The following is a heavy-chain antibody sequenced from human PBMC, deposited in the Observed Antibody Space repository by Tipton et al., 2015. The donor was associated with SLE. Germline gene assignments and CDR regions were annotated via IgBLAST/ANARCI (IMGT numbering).Heavy chain of an antibody. D-gene: IGHD1-26*01. CDR1: GGSFSGYY. V-gene: IGHV4-59*01. CDR2: IYYSGSI. Sequence: TLSLTCAVYGGSFSGYYWSWIRQPPGKRLECIGYIYYSGSIDYNPSLKSRVTISVDTSKNQFSLNLTSVTAADTAVYYCARDLVGWELRGHDAFDIWGQGTMVTVSS. CDR3: ARDLVGWELRGHDAFDI. J-gene: IGHJ3*02.